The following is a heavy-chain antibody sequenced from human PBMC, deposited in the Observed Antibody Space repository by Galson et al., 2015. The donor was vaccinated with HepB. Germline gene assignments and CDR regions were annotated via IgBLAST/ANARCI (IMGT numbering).Heavy chain of an antibody. Sequence: SLRLSCAASGFTVSSNYMSWVRQAPGKGLEWVSVIYSGGSTYYADSVKGRFTISRDNSKNTLYLQMNSLRAEDTAVYYCARGTDHRIQLWLRRDDAFDIWGQGTMITVSS. J-gene: IGHJ3*02. CDR2: IYSGGST. CDR3: ARGTDHRIQLWLRRDDAFDI. D-gene: IGHD5-18*01. V-gene: IGHV3-66*01. CDR1: GFTVSSNY.